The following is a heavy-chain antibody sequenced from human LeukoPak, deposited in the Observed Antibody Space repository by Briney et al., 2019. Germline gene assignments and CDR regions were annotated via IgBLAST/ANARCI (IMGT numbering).Heavy chain of an antibody. J-gene: IGHJ4*02. CDR3: ARVGSGSSPFDY. CDR1: GGTFSSYA. V-gene: IGHV1-69*13. D-gene: IGHD1-26*01. CDR2: IIPIFGTA. Sequence: SVKVSCKASGGTFSSYAISWVRQAPGQELEWMGGIIPIFGTANYAQKFQGRVTITADESTSTAYMELSSLRSEDTAVYYCARVGSGSSPFDYWGQGTLVTVSS.